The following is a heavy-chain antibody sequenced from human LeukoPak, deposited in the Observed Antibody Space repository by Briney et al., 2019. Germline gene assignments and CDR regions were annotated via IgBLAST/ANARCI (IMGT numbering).Heavy chain of an antibody. Sequence: GGSLRLSCAASGFTFSNFGMHWVRQAPGKGLEWVAFIRFDGGEKHFVDSVKGRFTISRDNSKNTLYLQLSRLRIEDTAVYYCAKDGEGGDIRLIIWYMSDMDVWGKGTAVIVSS. CDR3: AKDGEGGDIRLIIWYMSDMDV. J-gene: IGHJ6*03. CDR1: GFTFSNFG. D-gene: IGHD3-9*01. V-gene: IGHV3-30*02. CDR2: IRFDGGEK.